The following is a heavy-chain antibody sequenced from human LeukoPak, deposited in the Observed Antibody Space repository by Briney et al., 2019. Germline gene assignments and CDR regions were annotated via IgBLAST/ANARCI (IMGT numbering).Heavy chain of an antibody. CDR1: GGTFSSSA. J-gene: IGHJ6*02. CDR3: ARDQGLTAPPPYGLDV. Sequence: SVTVSCKTSGGTFSSSAITWVRQAPGQGLEGMGRIIPVLNITSYAQKFQGRVTITADTSTSTVYMELSSLRSEETAVYYCARDQGLTAPPPYGLDVWGQGTTVIVSS. CDR2: IIPVLNIT. V-gene: IGHV1-69*04. D-gene: IGHD4/OR15-4a*01.